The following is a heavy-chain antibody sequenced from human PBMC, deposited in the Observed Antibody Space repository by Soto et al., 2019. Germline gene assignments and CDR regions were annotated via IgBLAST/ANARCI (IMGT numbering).Heavy chain of an antibody. CDR1: GFTFSSYG. CDR2: IWYDGSNK. CDR3: ARVQVPVDIAHYYCYGMDV. Sequence: QVQLVESGGGVVQPGRSLRLSCAASGFTFSSYGMHWFRQAPGKGLEWVAVIWYDGSNKYYADSVKGRFTISRDYSKNTVYLQMNSLRAEDTDVYYCARVQVPVDIAHYYCYGMDVWGQGTTVTV. J-gene: IGHJ6*02. V-gene: IGHV3-33*01. D-gene: IGHD2-2*02.